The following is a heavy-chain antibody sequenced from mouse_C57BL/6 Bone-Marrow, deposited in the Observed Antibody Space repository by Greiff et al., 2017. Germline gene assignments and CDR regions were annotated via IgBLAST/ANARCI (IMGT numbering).Heavy chain of an antibody. J-gene: IGHJ1*03. CDR3: ARKERDWYFDV. V-gene: IGHV1-54*01. CDR1: GYAFTNYL. CDR2: INPGSGGT. Sequence: QVQLQQSGAELVRPGTSVKVSCKASGYAFTNYLIEWVKQRPGQGLEWIGVINPGSGGTNYNEKFKGKATLTADKSSITAYMQLSSLTSEDSAVYFCARKERDWYFDVWGTGTTVTVSS.